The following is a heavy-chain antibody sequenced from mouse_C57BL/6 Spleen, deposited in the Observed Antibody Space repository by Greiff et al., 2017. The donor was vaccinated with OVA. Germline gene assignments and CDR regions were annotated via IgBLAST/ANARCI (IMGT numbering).Heavy chain of an antibody. CDR2: INPNNGGT. Sequence: EVQLQQSGPELVKPGASVKISCKASGYTFTDYYMNWVKQSHGKSLEWIGDINPNNGGTSYNQKFKGKATLTVAKSSSTAYMELRSLTSEDSAVYYCAREGLYYYGSSSDYWGQGTTLTVSS. V-gene: IGHV1-26*01. D-gene: IGHD1-1*01. CDR1: GYTFTDYY. CDR3: AREGLYYYGSSSDY. J-gene: IGHJ2*01.